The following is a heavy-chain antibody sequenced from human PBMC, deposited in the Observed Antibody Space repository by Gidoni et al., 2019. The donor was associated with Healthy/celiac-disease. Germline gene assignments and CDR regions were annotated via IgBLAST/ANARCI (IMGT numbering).Heavy chain of an antibody. J-gene: IGHJ6*03. D-gene: IGHD3-22*01. CDR2: ISYDGSNK. CDR1: GFTFISSA. CDR3: AREPLPDSSGYSYDYYMDV. Sequence: QVQLVESGGGVVQPGRSLRLSCAASGFTFISSAMHWVRKAPGKGLAWVAVISYDGSNKYYADSVKGRFTISRDNSKNTLYLQMNSLRAEDTAVYYCAREPLPDSSGYSYDYYMDVWGKGTTVTVSS. V-gene: IGHV3-30-3*01.